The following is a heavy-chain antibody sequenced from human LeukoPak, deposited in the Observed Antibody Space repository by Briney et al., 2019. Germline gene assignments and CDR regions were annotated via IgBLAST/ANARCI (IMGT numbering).Heavy chain of an antibody. J-gene: IGHJ1*01. CDR1: GGSFSGYY. Sequence: SETLSLTCAVYGGSFSGYYWSWIRQPPGKGLEWIGYIYYRGSTNYNPFLKSRVTISVDTSKNQFSLNLSSVTAADTAVYYCARVVYNSSGYVYFQHWGQGTLVTVSS. CDR3: ARVVYNSSGYVYFQH. D-gene: IGHD3-22*01. V-gene: IGHV4-59*01. CDR2: IYYRGST.